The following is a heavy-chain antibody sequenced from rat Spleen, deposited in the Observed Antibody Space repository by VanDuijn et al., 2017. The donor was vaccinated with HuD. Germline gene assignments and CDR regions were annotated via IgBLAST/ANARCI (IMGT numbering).Heavy chain of an antibody. V-gene: IGHV5-7*01. CDR3: ARSVFDY. CDR1: GFTFSDYN. Sequence: EVQLVESGGGLVQPGRSLKLSCAASGFTFSDYNMAWVRQAPKKGLEWVATITYDGSSTYYRDSVKGRFTISRDNANSTLYLQMDSLRSEDTATYYCARSVFDYWGQGVMVTVSS. J-gene: IGHJ2*01. CDR2: ITYDGSST.